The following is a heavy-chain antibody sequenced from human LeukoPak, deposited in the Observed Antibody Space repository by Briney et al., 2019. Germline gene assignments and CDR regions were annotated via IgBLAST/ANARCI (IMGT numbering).Heavy chain of an antibody. CDR3: ARGLYYYDSSGYQDY. V-gene: IGHV4-39*07. Sequence: SETLSLTCTVSGGSISSSSYYWGWIRQPPGKGLEWTGSIYYSGSTYYNPSLKSRVTISVDTSKNQFSLKLSSVTAADTAVCYCARGLYYYDSSGYQDYWGQGTLVTVSS. CDR2: IYYSGST. CDR1: GGSISSSSYY. J-gene: IGHJ4*02. D-gene: IGHD3-22*01.